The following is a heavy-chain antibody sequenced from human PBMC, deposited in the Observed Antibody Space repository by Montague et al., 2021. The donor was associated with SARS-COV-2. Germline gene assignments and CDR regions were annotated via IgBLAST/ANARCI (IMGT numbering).Heavy chain of an antibody. J-gene: IGHJ6*03. CDR3: ARLRDGVVPSPILGVGPHYSYYYTDV. V-gene: IGHV4-34*01. Sequence: SETLSLTCAVHGTSFSGYYWNWIRQPPGKGLEWIGEINHGGSTKYSPSLKSRLSISADTSKNQFSLKLTSVAAADTAVYYCARLRDGVVPSPILGVGPHYSYYYTDVWGRGTTVTVSS. CDR1: GTSFSGYY. D-gene: IGHD3-10*01. CDR2: INHGGST.